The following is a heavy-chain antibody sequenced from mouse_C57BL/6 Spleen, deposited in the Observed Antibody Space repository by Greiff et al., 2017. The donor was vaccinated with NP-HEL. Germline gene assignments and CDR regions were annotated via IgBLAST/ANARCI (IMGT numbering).Heavy chain of an antibody. V-gene: IGHV1-64*01. Sequence: QVQLQQPGAELVKPGASVKLSCKASGYTFTSYWMHWVKQRPGQGLEWIGMIHPNSGSTNYNEKFKSKATLTVDKSSSTAYMQLSSLTSEDSAVYYCARGDDYDDGLFAYWGQGTLVTVSA. CDR2: IHPNSGST. J-gene: IGHJ3*01. D-gene: IGHD2-4*01. CDR1: GYTFTSYW. CDR3: ARGDDYDDGLFAY.